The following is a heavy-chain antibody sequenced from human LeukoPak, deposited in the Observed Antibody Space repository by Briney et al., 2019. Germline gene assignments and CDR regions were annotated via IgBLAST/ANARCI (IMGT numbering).Heavy chain of an antibody. D-gene: IGHD6-19*01. CDR3: ATKQWLAPPPDS. CDR2: INTDGTVT. J-gene: IGHJ4*02. CDR1: GFTFSKYW. Sequence: GGSLRLSCAASGFTFSKYWMLWVRQAPGKGLESVSRINTDGTVTTYADSVKGRFTVSRDNADNTMFLQTNSVRDEVTAVYYCATKQWLAPPPDSWGQGTPVTVSS. V-gene: IGHV3-74*01.